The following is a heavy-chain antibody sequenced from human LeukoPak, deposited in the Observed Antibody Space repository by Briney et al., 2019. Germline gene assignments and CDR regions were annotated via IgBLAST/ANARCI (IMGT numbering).Heavy chain of an antibody. CDR1: GGSISSHY. J-gene: IGHJ4*02. Sequence: SETLSLTCTVSGGSISSHYWSWIRQPPGKGLEWIGYIYYSGSTNYNPSLKNRVTISVDTSKNQFSLKLSSVTAAGTAVYYCARVAGYCTNGVCYPDYWGQGTLVTVSS. D-gene: IGHD2-8*01. CDR2: IYYSGST. V-gene: IGHV4-59*11. CDR3: ARVAGYCTNGVCYPDY.